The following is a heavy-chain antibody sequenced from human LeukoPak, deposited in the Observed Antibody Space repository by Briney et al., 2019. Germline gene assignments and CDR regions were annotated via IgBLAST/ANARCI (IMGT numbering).Heavy chain of an antibody. CDR2: FYHSGST. V-gene: IGHV4-38-2*02. J-gene: IGHJ6*04. CDR1: GYSISGGYY. CDR3: ARDYERVYYYYYGMDV. D-gene: IGHD3-16*01. Sequence: SETLSLTCAVSGYSISGGYYWGWIRQPPGKGLEWIGSFYHSGSTYYNPSLKSRVTISVDTSKNQFSLKLSSVTAADTAVYYCARDYERVYYYYYGMDVWGKGTMVTVSS.